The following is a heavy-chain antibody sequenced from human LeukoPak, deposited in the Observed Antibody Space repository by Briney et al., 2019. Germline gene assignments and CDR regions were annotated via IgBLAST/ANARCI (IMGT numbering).Heavy chain of an antibody. CDR3: ATYASGSYSFDY. CDR2: IYYSGST. J-gene: IGHJ4*02. V-gene: IGHV4-31*03. CDR1: GASISSGGYY. D-gene: IGHD3-10*01. Sequence: SQTLSLTCTVSGASISSGGYYWGWLRQHPGKGLQWIGYIYYSGSTYYIPSLKSRVTISVDTSRNQFSLKLSSVTAADTAVYYCATYASGSYSFDYWGQGTLVTVSS.